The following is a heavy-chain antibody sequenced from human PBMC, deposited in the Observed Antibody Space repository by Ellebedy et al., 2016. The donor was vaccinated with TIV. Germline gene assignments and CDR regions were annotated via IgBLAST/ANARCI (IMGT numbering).Heavy chain of an antibody. CDR2: VFHTGIA. CDR3: ARGGSGFDY. V-gene: IGHV4-59*01. J-gene: IGHJ4*02. CDR1: GCSFSSDY. Sequence: SETLSLTFNPPGCSFSSDYWNWIRRPPGKELEWIGYVFHTGIAVYNPSLTSRVTRSVYTSKNQFSLKLSHVTAADTAVYYCARGGSGFDYWGQGTLVTVSS. D-gene: IGHD6-19*01.